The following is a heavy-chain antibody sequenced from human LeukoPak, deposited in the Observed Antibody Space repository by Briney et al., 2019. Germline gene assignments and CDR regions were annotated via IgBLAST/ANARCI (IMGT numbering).Heavy chain of an antibody. CDR1: GGSISSYY. J-gene: IGHJ5*02. CDR2: IYTSGST. Sequence: PSETLSLTCTASGGSISSYYWSWLRQPAGKGLEWIGRIYTSGSTNYNPSLKSRLTMSVDTSKNQFSLKLSSVTAADTAVYYCARDTLSRFDPWGQGTLVTVSS. CDR3: ARDTLSRFDP. D-gene: IGHD2/OR15-2a*01. V-gene: IGHV4-4*07.